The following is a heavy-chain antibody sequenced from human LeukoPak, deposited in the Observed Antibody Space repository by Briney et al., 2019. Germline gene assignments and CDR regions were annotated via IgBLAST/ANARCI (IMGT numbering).Heavy chain of an antibody. CDR3: AREDDCSGGSCPNNY. CDR2: ISSSSSYI. D-gene: IGHD2-15*01. J-gene: IGHJ4*02. V-gene: IGHV3-21*01. Sequence: GGSLRLSCAASGFTFSSYSMNWVRQAPGKGLEWVSSISSSSSYIYYADSVKGRFTISRDNAKNSLYLQMNSLRAEDTAVYYCAREDDCSGGSCPNNYWGQGTLVTVSS. CDR1: GFTFSSYS.